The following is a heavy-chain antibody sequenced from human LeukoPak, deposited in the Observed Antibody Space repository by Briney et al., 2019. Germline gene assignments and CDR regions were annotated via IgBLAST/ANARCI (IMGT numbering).Heavy chain of an antibody. Sequence: SQTLSLTCAISGDSVSSDSAAWNWIRQSPSRGLEWLGRTYYRSKWYNDYSAFVKSRIIINPDTSKNQFSLQLNFVTPEDTAVYYWARAVAGTEGWFNSWGQGTLVTVSS. J-gene: IGHJ5*01. V-gene: IGHV6-1*01. D-gene: IGHD1-1*01. CDR3: ARAVAGTEGWFNS. CDR1: GDSVSSDSAA. CDR2: TYYRSKWYN.